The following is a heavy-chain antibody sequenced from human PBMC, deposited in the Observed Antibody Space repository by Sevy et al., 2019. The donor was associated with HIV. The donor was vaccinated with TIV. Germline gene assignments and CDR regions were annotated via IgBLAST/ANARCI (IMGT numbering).Heavy chain of an antibody. V-gene: IGHV4-34*01. CDR2: VDHSGGT. CDR3: ARGRSPKRLPLLYSGYDHMTAHFFDY. D-gene: IGHD5-12*01. J-gene: IGHJ4*02. Sequence: SETLSLTCAVYGESVSSSYWTWIRQPPGGGLDWVGEVDHSGGTSYNPSLKSRATVSLDTSKRQFSPKLNSVTAADTAVYFCARGRSPKRLPLLYSGYDHMTAHFFDYWGQGALVTVSS. CDR1: GESVSSSY.